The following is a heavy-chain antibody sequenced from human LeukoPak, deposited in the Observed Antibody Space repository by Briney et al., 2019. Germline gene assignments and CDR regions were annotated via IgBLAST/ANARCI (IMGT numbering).Heavy chain of an antibody. D-gene: IGHD3-22*01. J-gene: IGHJ4*02. CDR3: AKGDYYDSSGPSFDY. CDR2: ISGGGDNT. Sequence: GGSLRLSCAASGFTFSSYALTWVRQAPGKGLEWVSTISGGGDNTYYADSVKGRFTISRDNSKHTPYLQMTSLRAEDTAVYYCAKGDYYDSSGPSFDYWGQGTLVTVSS. CDR1: GFTFSSYA. V-gene: IGHV3-23*01.